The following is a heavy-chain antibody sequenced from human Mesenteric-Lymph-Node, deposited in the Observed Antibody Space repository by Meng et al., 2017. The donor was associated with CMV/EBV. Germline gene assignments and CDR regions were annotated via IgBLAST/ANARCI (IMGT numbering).Heavy chain of an antibody. D-gene: IGHD1-1*01. CDR2: IGSSVNNI. CDR3: ARLNWNGGYFDY. V-gene: IGHV3-48*03. J-gene: IGHJ4*02. Sequence: GESLKISCVASGFTFSSFEMNWVRQAPGKGLEWISFIGSSVNNIYYAASVKGRFTISRDNAKNSLYLQMNSLTVADTAVYYCARLNWNGGYFDYWGQGALVTSPQ. CDR1: GFTFSSFE.